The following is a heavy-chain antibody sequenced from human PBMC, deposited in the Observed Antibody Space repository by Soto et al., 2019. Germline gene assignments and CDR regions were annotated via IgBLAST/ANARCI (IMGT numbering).Heavy chain of an antibody. V-gene: IGHV4-39*07. J-gene: IGHJ5*02. CDR1: GGSISSSPYY. CDR3: ARHSAVPAAIPWFDP. D-gene: IGHD2-2*01. CDR2: MSYSGST. Sequence: SETLSLTCTVSGGSISSSPYYWGWIRQPPGKGPEWIASMSYSGSTSYNALLKSRVTISVDTSKNQFSLKLSSVTAADTAVYYCARHSAVPAAIPWFDPWGQGTLVTVSS.